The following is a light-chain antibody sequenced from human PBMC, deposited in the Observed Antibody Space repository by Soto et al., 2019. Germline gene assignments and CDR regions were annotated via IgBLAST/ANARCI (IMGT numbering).Light chain of an antibody. J-gene: IGKJ4*01. CDR3: QQLNSYPLT. CDR2: AAS. V-gene: IGKV1-9*01. CDR1: QAISSY. Sequence: DIQLTQAPSFLSASAGDRVSITCRASQAISSYLAWYQQKPGRAPKLLIYAASTLQSGVPSRFSGSGSGTDFTLTISSLQPEDFATYYCQQLNSYPLTFGGGTKVDIK.